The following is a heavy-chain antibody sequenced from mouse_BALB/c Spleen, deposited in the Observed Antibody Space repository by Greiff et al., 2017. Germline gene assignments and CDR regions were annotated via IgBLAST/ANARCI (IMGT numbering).Heavy chain of an antibody. Sequence: QVQLQQSGAELVKPGASVKLSCKTSGYTFTSYWIQWVKQRPGQGLGWIGEIFPGTGTTYYNEKFKGKATLTIDTSSSTAYMQLSSLTSEDSAVYCCASSTARASAMDYWGQGTSVTVSS. V-gene: IGHV1S132*01. J-gene: IGHJ4*01. D-gene: IGHD3-1*01. CDR1: GYTFTSYW. CDR2: IFPGTGTT. CDR3: ASSTARASAMDY.